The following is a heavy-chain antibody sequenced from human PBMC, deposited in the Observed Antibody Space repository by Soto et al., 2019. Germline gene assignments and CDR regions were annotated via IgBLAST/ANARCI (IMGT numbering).Heavy chain of an antibody. CDR1: GGSFSVYY. D-gene: IGHD6-19*01. CDR2: IKHSGST. Sequence: SETLSLTCTVYGGSFSVYYWGWIRQPPGKGLEWIGEIKHSGSTNYNSSLKSRVTISADTSKNQFSLKLSSVTAADTAVYYCARGMEGWSRYYFDYWGQGTLVTVSS. CDR3: ARGMEGWSRYYFDY. J-gene: IGHJ4*02. V-gene: IGHV4-34*01.